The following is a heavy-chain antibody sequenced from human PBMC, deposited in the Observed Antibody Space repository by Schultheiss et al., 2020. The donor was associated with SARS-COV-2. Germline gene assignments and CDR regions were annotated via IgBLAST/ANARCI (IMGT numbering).Heavy chain of an antibody. CDR1: GDPISSGTYY. J-gene: IGHJ4*02. CDR3: ARGRDAYKLGY. Sequence: LRLSCIVSGDPISSGTYYWSWIRQHPGKGLEWIGSIHPSGITLHTPSLESRLTMSADTSKSQFSLKLSSVTAADTAVYYCARGRDAYKLGYWGQGTLVTVSS. V-gene: IGHV4-31*03. D-gene: IGHD5-24*01. CDR2: IHPSGIT.